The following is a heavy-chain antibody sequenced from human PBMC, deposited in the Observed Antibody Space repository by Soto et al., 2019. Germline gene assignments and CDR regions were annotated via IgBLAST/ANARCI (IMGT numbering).Heavy chain of an antibody. CDR2: IHPNSGDT. Sequence: QVQLVQSGAEVKEPGASVKVSCRTSGYTFTDHYINWVRQAPGQGPEYMGWIHPNSGDTKYTQRFEGWVTMTRYTSVSTAYMWLRRLTSDGTAVYYCARDLSRQAWKWFHPSGQGTRVTVSS. V-gene: IGHV1-2*04. CDR1: GYTFTDHY. D-gene: IGHD1-1*01. J-gene: IGHJ5*02. CDR3: ARDLSRQAWKWFHP.